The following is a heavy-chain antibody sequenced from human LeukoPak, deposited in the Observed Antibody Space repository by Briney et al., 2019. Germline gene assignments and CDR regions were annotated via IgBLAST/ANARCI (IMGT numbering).Heavy chain of an antibody. CDR2: INHSGST. D-gene: IGHD6-19*01. V-gene: IGHV4-34*01. CDR1: GGSFSGYY. J-gene: IGHJ4*02. CDR3: ARRIGIAVAGTFRRGYYFDY. Sequence: PSETLSLTCAVYGGSFSGYYWSWVRQPPGKGLEWVGEINHSGSTNYNPSLKRRVTISLDTSKNQFSLKLISVPAADTAVYYCARRIGIAVAGTFRRGYYFDYWGQGTLVTVSS.